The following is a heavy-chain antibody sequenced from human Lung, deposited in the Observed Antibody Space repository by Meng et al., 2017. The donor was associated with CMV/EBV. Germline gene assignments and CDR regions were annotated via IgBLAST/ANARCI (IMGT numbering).Heavy chain of an antibody. D-gene: IGHD5-18*01. CDR2: IRYDGTNK. Sequence: SCAASGITVSSYGIHWVRQAPGKGLEWVAFIRYDGTNKHYADSVTGRFSVSRDNSRNMVYLQMNSLSAEDTAVYHCAKVDSDTLMVPYYYYPMDVWXQGTXVTGAS. J-gene: IGHJ6*02. CDR1: GITVSSYG. CDR3: AKVDSDTLMVPYYYYPMDV. V-gene: IGHV3-30*02.